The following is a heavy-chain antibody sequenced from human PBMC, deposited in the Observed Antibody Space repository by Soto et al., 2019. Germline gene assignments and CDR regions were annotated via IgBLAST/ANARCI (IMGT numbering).Heavy chain of an antibody. CDR3: ARETYRGFYFDY. J-gene: IGHJ4*02. CDR2: INSDGGRT. D-gene: IGHD4-4*01. Sequence: GGSLRLSCAASGFTFTDYWTHWVRQAPGKGLVWVSRINSDGGRTSYADSVTGRFTISRDNAKNTLYLQMNSLRVEDTALYYCARETYRGFYFDYWGQGTLVTVSS. V-gene: IGHV3-74*01. CDR1: GFTFTDYW.